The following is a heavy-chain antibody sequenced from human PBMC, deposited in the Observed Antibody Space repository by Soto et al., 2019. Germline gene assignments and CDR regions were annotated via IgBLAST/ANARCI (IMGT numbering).Heavy chain of an antibody. CDR1: GFKFSDYA. D-gene: IGHD6-13*01. Sequence: EVQLLESGGGLVQPGGSLRLSCAASGFKFSDYAMTWVRQAPGKGLEWVSTISGGDERTYYADSVKGRFSISRDNPRNTVYLQKNNLRAEDTALYHCVKDWTGSTCPCMDVWGQGTTVTVS. CDR2: ISGGDERT. CDR3: VKDWTGSTCPCMDV. J-gene: IGHJ6*02. V-gene: IGHV3-23*01.